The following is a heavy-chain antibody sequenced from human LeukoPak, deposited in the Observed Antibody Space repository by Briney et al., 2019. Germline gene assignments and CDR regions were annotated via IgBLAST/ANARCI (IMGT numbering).Heavy chain of an antibody. V-gene: IGHV3-23*01. CDR2: ISGSGGAGT. J-gene: IGHJ6*02. D-gene: IGHD1-26*01. CDR3: VKDRGGSPFYGMDV. Sequence: GGSLRLSCAGSGFTFSSYAMSWVRQALGKGLERVSTISGSGGAGTYYADSVKGRFTVSRDNSRNTLYLPMNSLRAEDTTVYYCVKDRGGSPFYGMDVWGQGTTVTVSS. CDR1: GFTFSSYA.